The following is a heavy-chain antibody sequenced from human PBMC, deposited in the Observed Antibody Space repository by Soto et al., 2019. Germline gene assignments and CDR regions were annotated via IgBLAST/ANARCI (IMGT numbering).Heavy chain of an antibody. CDR2: ISSSSSTI. J-gene: IGHJ4*02. V-gene: IGHV3-48*01. Sequence: EQSLRLSCAASGFTFSSYSMNWVRQAPGKGLEWVSYISSSSSTIYYADSVKGRFTISRDNARNSLYLQMNSLRAEDTAVYYCARPYCSGGSCYSAPLHSWGQGTLVTVSS. CDR3: ARPYCSGGSCYSAPLHS. D-gene: IGHD2-15*01. CDR1: GFTFSSYS.